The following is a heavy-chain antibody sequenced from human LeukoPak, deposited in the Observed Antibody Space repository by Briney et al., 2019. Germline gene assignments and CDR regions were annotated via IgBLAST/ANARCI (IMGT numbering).Heavy chain of an antibody. J-gene: IGHJ5*02. D-gene: IGHD3-9*01. V-gene: IGHV4-59*01. CDR1: GGSISSYY. CDR2: IYYSGST. Sequence: SETLSPTCTVSGGSISSYYWSWIRQPPGKGLEWIGYIYYSGSTNYNPSLKSRVTISVDTSKNQFSLKLSSVTAADTAVYYCARITDDILTGVGWFDPWGQGTLVTVSS. CDR3: ARITDDILTGVGWFDP.